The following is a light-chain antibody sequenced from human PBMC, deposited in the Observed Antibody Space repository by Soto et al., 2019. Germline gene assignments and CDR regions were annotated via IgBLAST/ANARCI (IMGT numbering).Light chain of an antibody. CDR3: AAWDYSLGAYV. CDR1: NSNIGTNT. V-gene: IGLV1-44*01. J-gene: IGLJ1*01. CDR2: TNN. Sequence: QYMLTQPPSASATPGQRVTISCSGSNSNIGTNTVNWYQQLPGTAPRLLIYTNNQRPSGVPQRFSGSKTGTSASLAIGGLQSEDGADYYCAAWDYSLGAYVVGHGTKVTV.